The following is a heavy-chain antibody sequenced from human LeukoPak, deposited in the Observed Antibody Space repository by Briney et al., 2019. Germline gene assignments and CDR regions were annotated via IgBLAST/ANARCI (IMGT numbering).Heavy chain of an antibody. J-gene: IGHJ3*02. CDR2: IGSDGTRA. D-gene: IGHD3-22*01. Sequence: GGSLSLSCAASAFSLSPYFIHWVRQAPGEGLVWVSRIGSDGTRARSADSVKGRFTISRDNAKNTVSLQMSSLRVEDTAIFYCALSYDYDDPDALDICGEGTMVTVSS. CDR1: AFSLSPYF. CDR3: ALSYDYDDPDALDI. V-gene: IGHV3-74*01.